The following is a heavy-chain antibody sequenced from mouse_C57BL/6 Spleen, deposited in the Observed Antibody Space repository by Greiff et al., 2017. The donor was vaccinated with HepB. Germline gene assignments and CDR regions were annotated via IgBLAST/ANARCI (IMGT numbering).Heavy chain of an antibody. Sequence: EVHLVESEGGLVQPGSSMKLSCTASGFTFSDYYMAWVRQVPEKGLEWVANINYDGSSTYYLDSLKSRFIISRDNAKNILYLQMSSLKSEDTATYYCARGTDYYGSSYAMDYWGQGTSVTVSS. CDR1: GFTFSDYY. V-gene: IGHV5-16*01. J-gene: IGHJ4*01. D-gene: IGHD1-1*01. CDR3: ARGTDYYGSSYAMDY. CDR2: INYDGSST.